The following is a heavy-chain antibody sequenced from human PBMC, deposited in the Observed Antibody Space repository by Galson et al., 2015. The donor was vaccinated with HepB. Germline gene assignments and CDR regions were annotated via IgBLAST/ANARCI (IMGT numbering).Heavy chain of an antibody. J-gene: IGHJ6*02. Sequence: SLRLSCAASGFTFSSYGMHWVRQAPGKGLEWVAVISYDGSNKYYADSVKGRFTISRDNSKNTLYLQMNSLRAEDTAVYYCAKVKRVRGDYGMDVWGQGTTVTVSS. D-gene: IGHD3-10*01. V-gene: IGHV3-30*18. CDR1: GFTFSSYG. CDR3: AKVKRVRGDYGMDV. CDR2: ISYDGSNK.